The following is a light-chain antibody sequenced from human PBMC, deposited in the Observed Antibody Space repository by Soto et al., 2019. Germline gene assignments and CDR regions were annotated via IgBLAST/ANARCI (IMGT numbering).Light chain of an antibody. CDR2: GAS. J-gene: IGKJ1*01. CDR3: QQYNNWPTWT. Sequence: EIVMTQSPATLSVSPGERATLSCRASQSVSSNLAWYQQKPGQAPRLLIYGASTRATGIPARFSGSGSGTEYTLTISSLQSEDFAVYYCQQYNNWPTWTFAHGTKVEIK. CDR1: QSVSSN. V-gene: IGKV3-15*01.